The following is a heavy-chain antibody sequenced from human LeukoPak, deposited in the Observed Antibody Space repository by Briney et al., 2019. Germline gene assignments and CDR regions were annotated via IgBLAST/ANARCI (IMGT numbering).Heavy chain of an antibody. D-gene: IGHD3-22*01. Sequence: ASEKVSCKASGYTFTGYYMHWVRQAPGQGLEWMGRINPNSGGTNYAQKFQGRITMTRDTSISTAYMELSRLRSDDTAVYYCARGYYYDSSGYYSWGQGTLVTVSS. CDR3: ARGYYYDSSGYYS. CDR2: INPNSGGT. V-gene: IGHV1-2*06. CDR1: GYTFTGYY. J-gene: IGHJ4*02.